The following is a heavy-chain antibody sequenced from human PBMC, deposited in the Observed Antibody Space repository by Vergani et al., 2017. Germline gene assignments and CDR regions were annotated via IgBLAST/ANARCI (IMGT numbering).Heavy chain of an antibody. Sequence: QVQLVQSGAEVKKPGASVKVSCKASAYTFTSYYMHWVRQAPGQGLEWMGIINPSGGSTSYAQKFQGRVTMTRDTSTSTVYMELSSLRSEDTAVYYCARVAAAGDYFDYWGQGTLVTVSS. D-gene: IGHD6-13*01. CDR3: ARVAAAGDYFDY. J-gene: IGHJ4*02. CDR2: INPSGGST. V-gene: IGHV1-46*03. CDR1: AYTFTSYY.